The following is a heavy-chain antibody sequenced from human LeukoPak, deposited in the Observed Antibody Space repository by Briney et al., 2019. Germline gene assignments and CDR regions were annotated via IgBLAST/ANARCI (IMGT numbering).Heavy chain of an antibody. CDR1: GFTFSGYL. D-gene: IGHD1/OR15-1a*01. J-gene: IGHJ5*02. Sequence: GSLRLSCAASGFTFSGYLMDWARQSPGKGLVWVSCINGDGSDTRYADSVKGRFTISRDNAKNTLYLQMNSLRVEDTAVYYCARDPRNKGFDPWGQGTLVTVSS. CDR3: ARDPRNKGFDP. CDR2: INGDGSDT. V-gene: IGHV3-74*01.